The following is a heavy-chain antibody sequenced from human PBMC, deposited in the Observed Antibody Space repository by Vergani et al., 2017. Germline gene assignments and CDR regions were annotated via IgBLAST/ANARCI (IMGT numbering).Heavy chain of an antibody. CDR3: STKSCRTPCCQIGYFRE. CDR1: GFTSSYYG. D-gene: IGHD5-24*01. CDR2: ISYDGTQK. J-gene: IGHJ1*01. V-gene: IGHV3-30*03. Sequence: QVHLVESGGGVVQPGRSLRLSCVVSGFTSSYYGMHWVRQAPGKGLEWVAVISYDGTQKYYADSVKGRFTISRDNSKSTLYLQMNSLRTEDTAVYYCSTKSCRTPCCQIGYFREWGQGTLVTVSS.